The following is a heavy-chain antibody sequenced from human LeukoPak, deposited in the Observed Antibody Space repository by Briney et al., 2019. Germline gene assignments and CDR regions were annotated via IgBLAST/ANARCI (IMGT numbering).Heavy chain of an antibody. CDR2: IWYDGSNK. J-gene: IGHJ4*02. CDR3: ARAAYYDSSGYIDY. D-gene: IGHD3-22*01. V-gene: IGHV3-33*01. CDR1: GFTFSSYG. Sequence: GGSPRLSCAASGFTFSSYGMHWVRQAPGKGLEWVAVIWYDGSNKYYADSVKGRFSISRDNSENTLYLQMNSPRAEDTAVYYCARAAYYDSSGYIDYWGQGTLVTVSS.